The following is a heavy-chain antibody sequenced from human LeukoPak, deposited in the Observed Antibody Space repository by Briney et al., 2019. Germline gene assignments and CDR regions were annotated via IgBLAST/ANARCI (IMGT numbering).Heavy chain of an antibody. CDR2: ISAYNGNT. J-gene: IGHJ6*02. V-gene: IGHV1-18*01. D-gene: IGHD2-15*01. CDR1: GYTFTSYG. CDR3: ARGFPLYCSGGSCYGGWGNYYYYGMDV. Sequence: GASVKVSCKASGYTFTSYGIGWVRQAPGQGLAWMGWISAYNGNTNYAQRLQGRVTMTTDTSTSTAYMELRSLRSDDTAVYYCARGFPLYCSGGSCYGGWGNYYYYGMDVWGQGTTVTVSS.